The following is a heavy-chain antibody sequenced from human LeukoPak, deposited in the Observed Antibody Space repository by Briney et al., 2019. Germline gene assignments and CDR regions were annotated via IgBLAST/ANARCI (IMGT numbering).Heavy chain of an antibody. D-gene: IGHD3-10*01. CDR3: ARAALSRYGSGSYLVYYGTDV. CDR1: GGSISSYY. J-gene: IGHJ6*02. Sequence: SETLSLTCTVSGGSISSYYWSWIRQPPGKGLEWIGYIYYSGSTNYNPSLKSRVTTSVDTSKNQFSLKLSSVTAADTAVYYCARAALSRYGSGSYLVYYGTDVWGQGTTVTVSS. V-gene: IGHV4-59*01. CDR2: IYYSGST.